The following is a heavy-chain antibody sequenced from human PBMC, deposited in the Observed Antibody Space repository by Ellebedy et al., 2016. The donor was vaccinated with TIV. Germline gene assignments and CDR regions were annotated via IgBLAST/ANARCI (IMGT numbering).Heavy chain of an antibody. CDR1: GFTFSAYG. Sequence: PGGSLRLSCVASGFTFSAYGMHWVRQAPGKGLEWVAFIRYDASNQYYADFVKGRFTISRDNSKNRLFLQMNSLRTEDTAVYFCATGPSAISRYWGQGTLVTVSS. CDR3: ATGPSAISRY. V-gene: IGHV3-30*02. J-gene: IGHJ4*02. CDR2: IRYDASNQ.